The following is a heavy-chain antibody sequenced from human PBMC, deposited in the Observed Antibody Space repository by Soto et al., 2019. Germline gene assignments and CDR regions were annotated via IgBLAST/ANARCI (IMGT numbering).Heavy chain of an antibody. D-gene: IGHD2-15*01. CDR3: AKGREVVVVVAASHNDAFDI. V-gene: IGHV3-23*01. CDR2: ISGSGGST. J-gene: IGHJ3*02. CDR1: GFTSSSYA. Sequence: GSLRLSCAASGFTSSSYAMSWVRQAPGKGLEWVSAISGSGGSTYYADSVKGRFTISRDNSKNTLYLQMNSLRAEDTAVYYCAKGREVVVVVAASHNDAFDIWGQGTMVTVSS.